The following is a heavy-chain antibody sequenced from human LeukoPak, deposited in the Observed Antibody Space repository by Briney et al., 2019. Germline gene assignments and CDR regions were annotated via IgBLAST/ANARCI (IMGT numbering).Heavy chain of an antibody. J-gene: IGHJ3*02. CDR1: GFTFSSYS. V-gene: IGHV3-48*01. CDR3: ARETLTYYYDSSDAFDI. Sequence: GGSLRLSCAASGFTFSSYSMNWVRQAPGKGLEWASYISSSSSTIYYADSVKGRFTISRDNAKNSLYLQMNSLRAEDTAVYYCARETLTYYYDSSDAFDIWGQGTMVTVSS. CDR2: ISSSSSTI. D-gene: IGHD3-22*01.